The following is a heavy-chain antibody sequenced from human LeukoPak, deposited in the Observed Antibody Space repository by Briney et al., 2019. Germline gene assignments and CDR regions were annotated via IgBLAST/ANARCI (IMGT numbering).Heavy chain of an antibody. V-gene: IGHV3-64*01. CDR2: ISSNGGST. CDR1: GFTFSSYA. Sequence: GGSLRLSCAASGFTFSSYAMHWVRQAPGKGLEYVSAISSNGGSTYYANSVKGRFTISRDNSKNTLYLQMGSLRAEDMAVYYCARYDSSGWANFDYWGQGTLVTVSS. CDR3: ARYDSSGWANFDY. J-gene: IGHJ4*02. D-gene: IGHD6-19*01.